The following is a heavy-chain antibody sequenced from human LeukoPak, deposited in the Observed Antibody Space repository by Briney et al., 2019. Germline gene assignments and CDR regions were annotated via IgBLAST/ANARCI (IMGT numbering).Heavy chain of an antibody. Sequence: PSETLSLTCTVSGYSICTVYYWGWIRQSPGKGLEWIGSLYHSGSTYYNPSLNSRLTISVDTSKNQFSLRLSSVTAADTAVYYCARITQTIFGLVKSPMDVWGKGTTVTVSS. CDR3: ARITQTIFGLVKSPMDV. CDR2: LYHSGST. J-gene: IGHJ6*03. CDR1: GYSICTVYY. V-gene: IGHV4-38-2*02. D-gene: IGHD3/OR15-3a*01.